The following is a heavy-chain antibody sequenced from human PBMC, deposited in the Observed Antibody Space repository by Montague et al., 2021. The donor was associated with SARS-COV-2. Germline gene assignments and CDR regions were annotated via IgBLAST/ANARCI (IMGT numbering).Heavy chain of an antibody. CDR2: IYYSGST. Sequence: SETLSLTCTVSGGSISGYYWSWIRQPPGKGLEWIGYIYYSGSTKYNPFLESRVTVPVDRSKNQVSLKLSSVTAAYTAVYYCARLLRSCTNGVCRTYYYYAMDVWGQGTTVTVSS. V-gene: IGHV4-59*01. D-gene: IGHD2-8*01. CDR3: ARLLRSCTNGVCRTYYYYAMDV. J-gene: IGHJ6*02. CDR1: GGSISGYY.